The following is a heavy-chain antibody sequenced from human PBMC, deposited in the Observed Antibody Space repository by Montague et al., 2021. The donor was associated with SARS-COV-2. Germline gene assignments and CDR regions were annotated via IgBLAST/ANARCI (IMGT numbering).Heavy chain of an antibody. CDR2: MYYSGST. CDR1: GGSISSSNYY. J-gene: IGHJ6*02. Sequence: SETLSLTCTVSGGSISSSNYYWGWIRQPTGKGLEWNGYMYYSGSTYHNLSLKSRVTISIDTTKIQFTLKMSSVTAADTAVYYCARDDIVLQGVRKAMDVWGQGTTVTVSS. CDR3: ARDDIVLQGVRKAMDV. V-gene: IGHV4-39*06. D-gene: IGHD2-8*02.